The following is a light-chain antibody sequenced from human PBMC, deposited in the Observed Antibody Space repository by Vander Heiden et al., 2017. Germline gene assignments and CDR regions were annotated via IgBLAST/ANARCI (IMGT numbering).Light chain of an antibody. CDR3: QRYDSTPLT. V-gene: IGKV4-1*01. CDR1: QSVLYSSNNKNY. J-gene: IGKJ4*01. CDR2: WAS. Sequence: DIVMTQSPDSLAVSLGERATINCKSSQSVLYSSNNKNYLAWYQQKPGQPPKLLIYWASTRESGVPDRFSGSGSGTDFTLTISSLQAEDVTVYYCQRYDSTPLTFGGGTRVEMK.